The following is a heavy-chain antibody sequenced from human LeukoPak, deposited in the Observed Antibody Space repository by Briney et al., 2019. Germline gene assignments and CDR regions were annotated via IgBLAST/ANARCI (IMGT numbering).Heavy chain of an antibody. Sequence: GGSLRLSCVASGFTFSSYSMSWVRKAPGKGLELDSGISGSGGTTYYANSVKGRFTISRDDSKSTMYLRMNNLRVQDTAVYYCAKSRVATGTSYFDYWGQGTLVTVSS. CDR2: ISGSGGTT. CDR3: AKSRVATGTSYFDY. V-gene: IGHV3-23*01. J-gene: IGHJ4*02. D-gene: IGHD6-13*01. CDR1: GFTFSSYS.